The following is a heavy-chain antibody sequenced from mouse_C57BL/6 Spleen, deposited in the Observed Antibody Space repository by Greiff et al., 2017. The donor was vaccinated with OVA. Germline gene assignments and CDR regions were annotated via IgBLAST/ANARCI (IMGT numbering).Heavy chain of an antibody. CDR3: ARVGNPYYFDY. CDR2: IYPGDGDT. Sequence: QVQLQQSGAELVKPGASVKISCKASGYAFSSYWMNWVKQRPGKGLEWIGQIYPGDGDTNYNGKFKGKATLTADKSSSTAYMQLSSLTSEDSAVYFCARVGNPYYFDYWGQGTTLTVSS. V-gene: IGHV1-80*01. J-gene: IGHJ2*01. CDR1: GYAFSSYW. D-gene: IGHD2-1*01.